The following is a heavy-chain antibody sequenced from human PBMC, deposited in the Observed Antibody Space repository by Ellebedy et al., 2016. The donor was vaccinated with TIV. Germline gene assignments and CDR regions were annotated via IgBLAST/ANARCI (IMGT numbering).Heavy chain of an antibody. CDR3: ARDTLVGVTDSYFDY. J-gene: IGHJ4*02. D-gene: IGHD1-26*01. CDR2: IQQDGSKR. Sequence: PGGSLRLSCAASGFTFSSYWMSWVRQAPGKGLEWVANIQQDGSKRFYVDSVKGRITISRDNAKNSLYLQMNNLRAEDTAVYYCARDTLVGVTDSYFDYWGQGTLVTVSS. CDR1: GFTFSSYW. V-gene: IGHV3-7*03.